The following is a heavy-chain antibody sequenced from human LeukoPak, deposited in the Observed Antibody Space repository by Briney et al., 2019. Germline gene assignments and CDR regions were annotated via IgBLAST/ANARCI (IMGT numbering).Heavy chain of an antibody. CDR3: ARSHNYYGSGSYYNEIDY. CDR1: GYSFINYD. D-gene: IGHD3-10*01. CDR2: MNPNNGNT. V-gene: IGHV1-18*01. J-gene: IGHJ4*02. Sequence: GASVKVSCKASGYSFINYDINWVRQATGQGLEWMGWMNPNNGNTNYAQKLQGRVTMTTDTSTSTAYMELRSLRSDDTAVYYCARSHNYYGSGSYYNEIDYWGQGTLVTVSS.